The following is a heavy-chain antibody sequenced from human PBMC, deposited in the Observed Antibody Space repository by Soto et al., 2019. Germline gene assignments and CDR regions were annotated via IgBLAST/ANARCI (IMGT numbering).Heavy chain of an antibody. CDR3: AALGGSGSYYKVPTTIDY. Sequence: SETLSLTCTVSGGSISSYYWSWIRQPPGKGLEWIGYIYYSGSTNYNPSLKSRVTISVDTSKNLFSLKLSSVTAADTAVYYCAALGGSGSYYKVPTTIDYWGQGTLVTVSS. V-gene: IGHV4-59*01. CDR2: IYYSGST. CDR1: GGSISSYY. D-gene: IGHD3-10*01. J-gene: IGHJ4*02.